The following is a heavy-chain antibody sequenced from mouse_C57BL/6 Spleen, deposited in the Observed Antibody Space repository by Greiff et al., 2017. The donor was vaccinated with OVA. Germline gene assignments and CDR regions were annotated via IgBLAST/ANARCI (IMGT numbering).Heavy chain of an antibody. V-gene: IGHV1-55*01. Sequence: QVQLQQSGAELVKPGASVKMSCKASGYTFTSYWITWVKQRPGQGLEWIGDIYPGSGSTNYNEKFKSKATLTVDTSSSTAYMQLSSLTSEDSAVYYCARRGSGDGVDYWGQGTTLTVSS. CDR3: ARRGSGDGVDY. J-gene: IGHJ2*01. CDR1: GYTFTSYW. D-gene: IGHD3-1*01. CDR2: IYPGSGST.